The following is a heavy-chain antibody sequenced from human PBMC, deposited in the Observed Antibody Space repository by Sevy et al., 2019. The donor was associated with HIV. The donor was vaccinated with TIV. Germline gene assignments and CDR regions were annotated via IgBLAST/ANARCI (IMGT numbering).Heavy chain of an antibody. D-gene: IGHD2-21*02. J-gene: IGHJ4*02. CDR1: GYPVSSYG. Sequence: ASVKVSCKASGYPVSSYGISWVRQAPGQGLEWMGWISADSGNSNYARNLQGRVTMTTDTSTSTAYMELRSLRFDDTAVYYCTRDLGGYGGNSIDYWGQGTLVTVSS. CDR3: TRDLGGYGGNSIDY. V-gene: IGHV1-18*01. CDR2: ISADSGNS.